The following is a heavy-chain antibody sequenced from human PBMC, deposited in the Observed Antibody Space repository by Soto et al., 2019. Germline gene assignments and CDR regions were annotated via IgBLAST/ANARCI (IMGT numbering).Heavy chain of an antibody. CDR3: ARDQRYGSSTSCTEYFAY. V-gene: IGHV3-74*01. CDR2: IIIYGSST. Sequence: GGSLRLSCAASGFTFSSYGMHWVRQAPGKGLVWVSRIIIYGSSTSYADSVKGRFTISRDNAKNTLYLKMNSLRAENTAVYYCARDQRYGSSTSCTEYFAYWGKGTLVTVSS. CDR1: GFTFSSYG. J-gene: IGHJ4*02. D-gene: IGHD2-2*01.